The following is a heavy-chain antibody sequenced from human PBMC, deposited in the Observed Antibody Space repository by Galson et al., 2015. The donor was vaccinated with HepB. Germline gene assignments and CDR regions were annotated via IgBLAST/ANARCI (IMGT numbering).Heavy chain of an antibody. CDR2: IYHSGST. CDR1: GGSISSSNW. D-gene: IGHD3-10*01. Sequence: ETLSLTCAVSGGSISSSNWWSWVRQPPGKGLEWIGEIYHSGSTNYNPSLKSRVTISVDKSKNQFSLKLSSVTAADTAVYYCAVSVDYYGSGIDYWGQGTLVTVSS. J-gene: IGHJ4*02. CDR3: AVSVDYYGSGIDY. V-gene: IGHV4-4*02.